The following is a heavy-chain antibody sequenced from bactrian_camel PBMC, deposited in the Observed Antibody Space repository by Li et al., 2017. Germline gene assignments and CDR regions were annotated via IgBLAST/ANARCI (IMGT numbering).Heavy chain of an antibody. D-gene: IGHD1*01. CDR3: AAARTVYAGDVLSEVFTL. V-gene: IGHV3S55*01. CDR1: EYTYSSYC. Sequence: HVQLVESGGGSVQAGGSLRLSCVTSEYTYSSYCMGWFRQAPGKEREGVASIDSDGNTFYSDSVKGRFTISQDNAKNTLWLQMDSLKPEDTAMYYCAAARTVYAGDVLSEVFTLPGPGDPGHRL. J-gene: IGHJ4*01. CDR2: IDSDGNT.